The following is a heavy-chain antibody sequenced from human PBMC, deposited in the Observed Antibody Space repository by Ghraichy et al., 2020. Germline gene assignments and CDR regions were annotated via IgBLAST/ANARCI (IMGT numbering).Heavy chain of an antibody. J-gene: IGHJ4*02. V-gene: IGHV4-4*02. CDR2: IYHSGST. Sequence: ESLNISCAVSGDSISSSNWWSWVRQPPGKGLEWIGEIYHSGSTNYNPSLKSRVTISVDKSKNQFSLKLTSVAAADTAFYYCAREVAGRRADYWGQGTLVTVSS. CDR1: GDSISSSNW. CDR3: AREVAGRRADY. D-gene: IGHD6-19*01.